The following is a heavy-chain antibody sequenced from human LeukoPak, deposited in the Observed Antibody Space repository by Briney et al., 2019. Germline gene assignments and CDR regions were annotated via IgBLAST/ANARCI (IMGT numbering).Heavy chain of an antibody. J-gene: IGHJ5*02. D-gene: IGHD1-14*01. CDR3: ARDTITGNWFDP. CDR2: IIPILGIA. V-gene: IGHV1-69*04. CDR1: GGTFSSYT. Sequence: ASVKVSCKASGGTFSSYTIGWVRQAPGQGLEWMGRIIPILGIANYAQKFQGRVTITADKSTSTAYMELSSLRSEDTAVYYCARDTITGNWFDPWGQGTLVTVSS.